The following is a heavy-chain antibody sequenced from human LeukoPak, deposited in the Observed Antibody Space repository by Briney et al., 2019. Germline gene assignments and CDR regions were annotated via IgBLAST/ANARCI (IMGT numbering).Heavy chain of an antibody. Sequence: SETLSLTCAVSGGSISSSNWWSWVRQPPGKGLEWIGEIYHSGSTNYNPSLKSRATISVDKSKNRFSLKLSSVTAADTAVYYCARANSGSYGYWGQGTLVTVSS. CDR3: ARANSGSYGY. CDR2: IYHSGST. D-gene: IGHD1-26*01. V-gene: IGHV4-4*02. CDR1: GGSISSSNW. J-gene: IGHJ4*02.